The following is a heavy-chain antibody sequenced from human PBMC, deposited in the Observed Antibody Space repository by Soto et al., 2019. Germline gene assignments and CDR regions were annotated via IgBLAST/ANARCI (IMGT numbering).Heavy chain of an antibody. CDR1: GGSISSGDYY. Sequence: QVQLQESGPGLVKPSQTLSLTCTVSGGSISSGDYYWSWIRQPPGKGLEWIGYIYYSGSTYYNPSLQSRVTISVDTSKNQFSLKLSSVTAADTAVYYCARVRREYDYGDYIWFDPWGQGTLVTVSS. J-gene: IGHJ5*02. V-gene: IGHV4-30-4*01. CDR2: IYYSGST. CDR3: ARVRREYDYGDYIWFDP. D-gene: IGHD4-17*01.